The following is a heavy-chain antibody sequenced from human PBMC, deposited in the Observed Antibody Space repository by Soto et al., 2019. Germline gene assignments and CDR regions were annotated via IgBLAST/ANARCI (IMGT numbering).Heavy chain of an antibody. CDR2: ISAYNGNT. Sequence: ASVKVSCKASGYTFTSYAMHWVRQAPGQGLEWMGWISAYNGNTNYAQKLQGRVTMTTDTSTSTAYMELRSLRSDDTAVYYCARMGDYEDWFDPWGQGTLVTVSS. V-gene: IGHV1-18*01. CDR1: GYTFTSYA. J-gene: IGHJ5*02. D-gene: IGHD4-17*01. CDR3: ARMGDYEDWFDP.